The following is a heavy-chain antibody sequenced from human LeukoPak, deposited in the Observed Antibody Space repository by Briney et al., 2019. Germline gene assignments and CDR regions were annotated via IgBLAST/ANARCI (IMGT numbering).Heavy chain of an antibody. D-gene: IGHD3-3*01. V-gene: IGHV1-2*06. CDR3: ARPGEAIFGVVISPVDV. CDR2: INPNSGGT. J-gene: IGHJ6*04. Sequence: ASVKVSCKASGYTFTGYYMHWVRQAPGQGLEWMGRINPNSGGTNYAQKFQGRVTMTRDTTISTAYMELSRLRSDDTAVYYCARPGEAIFGVVISPVDVWGKGTTVTVSS. CDR1: GYTFTGYY.